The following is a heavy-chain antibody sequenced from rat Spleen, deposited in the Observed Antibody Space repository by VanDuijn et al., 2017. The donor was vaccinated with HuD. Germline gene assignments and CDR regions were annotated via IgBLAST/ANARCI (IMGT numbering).Heavy chain of an antibody. CDR3: ARLGTEAIGNWFSY. CDR2: ILYDGSRI. CDR1: GFTFSDYN. V-gene: IGHV5S10*01. D-gene: IGHD1-11*01. J-gene: IGHJ2*01. Sequence: EVQLVESGGDLVQPGRSLKLSCAASGFTFSDYNMAWVRQAPKKGLEWVATILYDGSRIYYRDSVKGRFTISRDNAKSTLYLQMDSLRSEDTATYYCARLGTEAIGNWFSYWGQGVMVTVSS.